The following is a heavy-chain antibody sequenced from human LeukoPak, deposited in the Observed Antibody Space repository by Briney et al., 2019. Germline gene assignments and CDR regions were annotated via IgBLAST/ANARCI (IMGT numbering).Heavy chain of an antibody. CDR1: GYTFTSYD. V-gene: IGHV1-8*03. Sequence: ASVKVSCKASGYTFTSYDINWVRQATGQGLEWMGWMNPNSGNTGYAQKFQGRVTITRNTSISTAYMELSSLRSEDTAVYYCAGSSTSFKGNDAFDIWGQGTMVTVSS. J-gene: IGHJ3*02. CDR2: MNPNSGNT. CDR3: AGSSTSFKGNDAFDI. D-gene: IGHD2-2*01.